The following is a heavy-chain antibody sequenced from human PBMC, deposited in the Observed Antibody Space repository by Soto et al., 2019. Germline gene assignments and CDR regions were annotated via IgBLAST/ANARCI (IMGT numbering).Heavy chain of an antibody. J-gene: IGHJ5*02. Sequence: PSETLSLTCTVSGGSISSGDYHWSWIRQPPGKGLEWIGYIYYSGSTYYNPSLKSRVTISGDTSKNQFSLDLKSVTAADTAVYYCARDGGTNWYGDWFDPWGQGTLVTVYS. CDR1: GGSISSGDYH. V-gene: IGHV4-30-4*01. CDR2: IYYSGST. CDR3: ARDGGTNWYGDWFDP. D-gene: IGHD6-13*01.